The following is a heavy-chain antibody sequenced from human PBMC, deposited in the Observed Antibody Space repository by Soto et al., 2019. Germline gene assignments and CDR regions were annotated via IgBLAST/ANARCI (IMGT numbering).Heavy chain of an antibody. V-gene: IGHV3-48*02. J-gene: IGHJ4*02. D-gene: IGHD6-19*01. CDR3: ERVHVYSSGWPDY. Sequence: PGGSLRLSCAASGFNFRSYSMNWVRQAPGKGLEWVSYISSSSSTIYNADSVKGRFTISRDNAKNLLYLQMNSLRDEDKAVYYCERVHVYSSGWPDYWGQGTLVTVSS. CDR2: ISSSSSTI. CDR1: GFNFRSYS.